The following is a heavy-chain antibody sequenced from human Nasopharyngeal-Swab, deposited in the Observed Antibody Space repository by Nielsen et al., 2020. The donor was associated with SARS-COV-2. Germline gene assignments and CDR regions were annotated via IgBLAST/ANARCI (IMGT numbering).Heavy chain of an antibody. CDR3: ARGGRGIFGVVTNFDY. V-gene: IGHV4-59*01. J-gene: IGHJ4*02. Sequence: WIRQPPGKGLEWIGYIYYSGSTNYNPPLKSRVTISVDTSKNQFSLKLSSVTAADTAVYYCARGGRGIFGVVTNFDYWGQGTLVTVSS. D-gene: IGHD3-3*01. CDR2: IYYSGST.